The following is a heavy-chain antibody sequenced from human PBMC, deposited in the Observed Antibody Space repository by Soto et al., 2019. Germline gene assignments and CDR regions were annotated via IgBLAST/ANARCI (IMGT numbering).Heavy chain of an antibody. CDR2: INPSGGST. CDR3: ARDCTSTSCYRKDAFDL. CDR1: GYTFTSYY. V-gene: IGHV1-46*03. J-gene: IGHJ3*01. D-gene: IGHD2-2*01. Sequence: GPPVKVSCKASGYTFTSYYIHWVRQAPGQGLEWMGMINPSGGSTSYAETFQGRVTMTRDTSTTTVYMELSSLRSEDTAVYYCARDCTSTSCYRKDAFDLWGLGTKVTVSS.